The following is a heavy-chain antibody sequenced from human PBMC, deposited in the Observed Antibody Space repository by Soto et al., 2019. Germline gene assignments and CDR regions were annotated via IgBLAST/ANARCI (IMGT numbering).Heavy chain of an antibody. J-gene: IGHJ4*02. Sequence: PGESLKISCKGSGYSFTSYWIGWVRQMPGKGLEWMGTIYPGDSDTRYSPSFQGQVTISADKSISTAYLQWSSLKASDTAMYYCARLDRAWLQLGYFDYWGQGTLVTVSS. CDR2: IYPGDSDT. V-gene: IGHV5-51*01. CDR3: ARLDRAWLQLGYFDY. CDR1: GYSFTSYW. D-gene: IGHD1-1*01.